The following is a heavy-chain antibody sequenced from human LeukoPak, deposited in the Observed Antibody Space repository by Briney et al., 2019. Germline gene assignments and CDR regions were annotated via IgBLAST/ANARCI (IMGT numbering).Heavy chain of an antibody. D-gene: IGHD3-10*01. Sequence: GGSLRLSCAASGFTFSSYAMSWVRQAPGKGLEWVSAISGSGGSTYYADSVKGRFAISRDNSKNTLFLQMNSLRPEDTAVYYCAKGYFGSGSPDYFDYWGQGTLVTVSS. J-gene: IGHJ4*02. V-gene: IGHV3-23*01. CDR1: GFTFSSYA. CDR2: ISGSGGST. CDR3: AKGYFGSGSPDYFDY.